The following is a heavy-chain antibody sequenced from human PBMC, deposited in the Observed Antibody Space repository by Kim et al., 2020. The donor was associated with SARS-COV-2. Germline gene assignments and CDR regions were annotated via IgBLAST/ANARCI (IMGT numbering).Heavy chain of an antibody. Sequence: SETLSLTCTVSGGSISSSSYYWGWIRQPPGKGLEWIGSIYYSGSTYYNPSLKSRVTISVDTSKNQFSLKLSSVTAADTAVYYCARPSFGAIFGVVIDYYYGMDVWGQGTTVTVSS. V-gene: IGHV4-39*01. D-gene: IGHD3-3*01. CDR3: ARPSFGAIFGVVIDYYYGMDV. CDR2: IYYSGST. J-gene: IGHJ6*02. CDR1: GGSISSSSYY.